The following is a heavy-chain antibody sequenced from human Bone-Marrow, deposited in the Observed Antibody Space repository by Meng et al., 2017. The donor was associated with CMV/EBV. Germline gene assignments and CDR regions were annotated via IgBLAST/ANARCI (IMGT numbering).Heavy chain of an antibody. D-gene: IGHD3-3*01. CDR3: ARGRHDFWSGPFHNWFDP. CDR1: GGSISSYY. V-gene: IGHV4-59*01. Sequence: SETLSLTCTVSGGSISSYYWSWIRQPPGKGLEWIGSLYYSGRTNYNPSLKSRVTISVDTSKNQFSLKLSSVPAADTAVYSCARGRHDFWSGPFHNWFDPWGQGTLVTVSS. J-gene: IGHJ5*02. CDR2: LYYSGRT.